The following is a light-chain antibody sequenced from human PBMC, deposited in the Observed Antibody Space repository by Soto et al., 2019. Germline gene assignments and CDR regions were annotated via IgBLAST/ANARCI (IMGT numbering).Light chain of an antibody. Sequence: DIQMTQSPSSLSASLGDRVTITFRASQTISSWLAWYQQKPGKAPKLLIYKASTLKSGVPSRFSGSGSGIEFTLTISSLQPDDFATYYCQHYNSYSEAFGQGTNVDI. CDR1: QTISSW. V-gene: IGKV1-5*03. J-gene: IGKJ1*01. CDR3: QHYNSYSEA. CDR2: KAS.